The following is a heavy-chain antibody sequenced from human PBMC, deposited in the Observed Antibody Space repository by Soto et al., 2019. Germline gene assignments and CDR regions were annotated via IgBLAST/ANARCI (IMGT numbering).Heavy chain of an antibody. J-gene: IGHJ4*02. D-gene: IGHD5-12*01. CDR2: MYYTGTT. Sequence: PSETLSLTCTVSGGSISRYYWSWIRQPPGKGLEWFAYMYYTGTTNYNPSLKSRVTISVDTSKNQFSLKLSSVTAADTFVYFCARGGRTYDYNYFDYWGQGILVTVSS. V-gene: IGHV4-59*01. CDR1: GGSISRYY. CDR3: ARGGRTYDYNYFDY.